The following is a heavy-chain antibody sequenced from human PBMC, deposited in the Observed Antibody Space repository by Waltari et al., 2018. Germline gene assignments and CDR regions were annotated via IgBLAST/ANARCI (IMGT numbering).Heavy chain of an antibody. J-gene: IGHJ4*02. Sequence: EVQLVESGGGLIQPGGSLRLACAVSGFTGSNNYMSWVRQAPGKGLEWVSVIYSGGSTYYADSVKGRFTISRDSSENTVYLQMSSLRAEDTALYYCARLDFWTGSYYWGQGTLVTVSS. CDR3: ARLDFWTGSYY. V-gene: IGHV3-53*01. D-gene: IGHD3-3*01. CDR2: IYSGGST. CDR1: GFTGSNNY.